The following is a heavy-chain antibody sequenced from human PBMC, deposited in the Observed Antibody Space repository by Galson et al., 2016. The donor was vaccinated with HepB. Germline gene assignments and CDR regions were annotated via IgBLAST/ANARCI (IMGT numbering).Heavy chain of an antibody. Sequence: SVKVSCRASGGTFSSSSFSWMRQAPGQGLEWMGGIIPLYGTTIYAPKFQGRLTIMADESTNTAYMELSSLRSEDTAIFLCARGGMATPPYFYSMDVWGQGTTVTVSS. V-gene: IGHV1-69*13. J-gene: IGHJ6*02. CDR2: IIPLYGTT. CDR3: ARGGMATPPYFYSMDV. D-gene: IGHD5-24*01. CDR1: GGTFSSSS.